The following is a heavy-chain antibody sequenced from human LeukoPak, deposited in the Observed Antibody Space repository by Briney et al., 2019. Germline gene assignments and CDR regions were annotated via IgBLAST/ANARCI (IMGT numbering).Heavy chain of an antibody. V-gene: IGHV3-11*01. CDR2: ISNSGTII. J-gene: IGHJ5*02. D-gene: IGHD1-26*01. Sequence: GGSLRLSCAASGFTFSDYYMSWIRQAPGKGLEWVSYISNSGTIIEYIDSVKGRFTISRDNARNSLYLQINSLRVEDTAVYYCARDGSGSFTTDWFDTWGQGTLVTVSS. CDR1: GFTFSDYY. CDR3: ARDGSGSFTTDWFDT.